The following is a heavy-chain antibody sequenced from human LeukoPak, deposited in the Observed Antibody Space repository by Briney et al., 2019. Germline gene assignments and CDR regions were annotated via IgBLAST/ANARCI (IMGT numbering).Heavy chain of an antibody. CDR1: GFSVRSYG. Sequence: PGGSLTLSCAASGFSVRSYGMHWVRQAPGKGREWVAYTLSDGSFSYYADSVKGRFNISKANSKNTLYLQMNTLRAEDSAVYYCVKADAFPSNTYFQIWGQGTLVIVSS. V-gene: IGHV3-30*02. CDR3: VKADAFPSNTYFQI. D-gene: IGHD3-3*02. J-gene: IGHJ1*01. CDR2: TLSDGSFS.